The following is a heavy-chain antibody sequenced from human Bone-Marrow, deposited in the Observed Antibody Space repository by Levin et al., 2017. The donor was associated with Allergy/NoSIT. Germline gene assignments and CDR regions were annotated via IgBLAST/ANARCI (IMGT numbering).Heavy chain of an antibody. V-gene: IGHV4-59*11. CDR1: GGSIRSHY. Sequence: SETLSLTCTVSGGSIRSHYWSWIRQSPGKGLEWIAYIFSSGTTTFNPSLKSRVTMSVDMSKNQFSLNLSSVTAADTAVYYCARARYFYDSAGKRCYFEYCGQGALVTVSS. CDR2: IFSSGTT. D-gene: IGHD3-22*01. J-gene: IGHJ4*02. CDR3: ARARYFYDSAGKRCYFEY.